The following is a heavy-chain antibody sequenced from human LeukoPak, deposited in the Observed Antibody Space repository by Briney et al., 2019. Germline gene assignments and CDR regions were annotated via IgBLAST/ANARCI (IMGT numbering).Heavy chain of an antibody. J-gene: IGHJ4*02. CDR3: ARTAAVLRYFDWLLRPAYYFDY. CDR1: GFTFSSYV. D-gene: IGHD3-9*01. CDR2: ISYDGSNE. Sequence: GGSLRLSCAASGFTFSSYVMHWVRQAPGKGLEWVAIISYDGSNEYYADSVKGRFTISRDNSKNTLYLQMNSLRAADTAVYYCARTAAVLRYFDWLLRPAYYFDYWGQGTLVTVSS. V-gene: IGHV3-30*04.